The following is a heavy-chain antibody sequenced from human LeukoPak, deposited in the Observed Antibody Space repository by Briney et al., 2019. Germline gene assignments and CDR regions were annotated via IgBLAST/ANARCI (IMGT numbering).Heavy chain of an antibody. V-gene: IGHV3-48*04. J-gene: IGHJ4*02. CDR3: ARMPRALATTNY. Sequence: PGGSLRLSCAASGITFSRYSMNWIRQAPGKGLEWVSYISSSGSTIYYADSVKGRFTISRDNARNSLYLQMNSLRAEDTAVYYCARMPRALATTNYWGQGTLVTVSS. D-gene: IGHD5-24*01. CDR1: GITFSRYS. CDR2: ISSSGSTI.